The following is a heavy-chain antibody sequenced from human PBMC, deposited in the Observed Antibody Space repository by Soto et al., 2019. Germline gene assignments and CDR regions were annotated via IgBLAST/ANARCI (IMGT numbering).Heavy chain of an antibody. D-gene: IGHD2-15*01. Sequence: EVQLLESGGGLVQPGGSLRLSCAASGFTFSSYAMSWVRQAPGKGLEWVSAISGSGGSTYYADSVKGRFTISRDNSKSTLYLQMNSLRAEDTAVYYCANTVVVAATRFDYWGQGTLVTVSS. V-gene: IGHV3-23*01. J-gene: IGHJ4*02. CDR2: ISGSGGST. CDR1: GFTFSSYA. CDR3: ANTVVVAATRFDY.